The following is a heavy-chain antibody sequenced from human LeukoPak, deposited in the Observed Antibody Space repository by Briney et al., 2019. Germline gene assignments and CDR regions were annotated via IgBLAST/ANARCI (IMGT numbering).Heavy chain of an antibody. CDR3: ARVSAPRRRIVGTNYFDY. D-gene: IGHD1-26*01. J-gene: IGHJ4*02. CDR1: SASISSSASY. CDR2: MYYSGST. Sequence: SETLSLTCTVSSASISSSASYWGWIRQPPGRGLEWIGTMYYSGSTYYNPSLNSRVTMSVDTSKNHFSLELNSVTAADTAVYYCARVSAPRRRIVGTNYFDYWGQGTLVTVSS. V-gene: IGHV4-39*02.